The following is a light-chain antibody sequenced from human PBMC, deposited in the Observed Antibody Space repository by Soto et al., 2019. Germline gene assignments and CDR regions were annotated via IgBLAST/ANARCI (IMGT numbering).Light chain of an antibody. CDR2: EVS. CDR1: SSDVENYNL. Sequence: QSALTQPASVSGSPGQSITISCTGTSSDVENYNLVSWYQQHPGKAPKLMIYEVSKRPSGVSNRFSGSKSGNTASLTISGLQAEDEADYYCCSYAGSSTFVVFGGGTKLTVL. J-gene: IGLJ2*01. V-gene: IGLV2-23*02. CDR3: CSYAGSSTFVV.